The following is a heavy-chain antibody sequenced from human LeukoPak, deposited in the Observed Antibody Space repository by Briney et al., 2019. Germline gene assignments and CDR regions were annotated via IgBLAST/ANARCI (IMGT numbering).Heavy chain of an antibody. CDR1: GYTLTELS. J-gene: IGHJ4*02. D-gene: IGHD1-26*01. CDR2: FDPEDGET. CDR3: ARSSSGSYPRFDY. Sequence: ASVKVSCKVSGYTLTELSMHWVRQAPGKGLEWMGGFDPEDGETIYAQKFQGRVTMTRDTSISTAYMELSRLRSDDTAVYYCARSSSGSYPRFDYWGQGTLVTVSS. V-gene: IGHV1-24*01.